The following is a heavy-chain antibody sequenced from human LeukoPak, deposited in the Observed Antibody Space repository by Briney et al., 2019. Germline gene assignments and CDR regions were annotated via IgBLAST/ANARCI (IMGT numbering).Heavy chain of an antibody. D-gene: IGHD5-18*01. CDR1: GFTFSGYT. J-gene: IGHJ4*02. V-gene: IGHV3-64*02. CDR3: ARELTEYSYGSFDS. CDR2: ISGNGRDT. Sequence: PGGSLRLSCAVSGFTFSGYTIHWFRQAPGKGLEYVSAISGNGRDTYYAAAVKGRFTVSRDNYKNTVYLEMGSLRVDDMAVYYCARELTEYSYGSFDSWGQGTLVTVSS.